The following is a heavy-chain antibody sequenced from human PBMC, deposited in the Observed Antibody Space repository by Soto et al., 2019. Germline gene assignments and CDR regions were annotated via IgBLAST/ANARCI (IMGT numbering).Heavy chain of an antibody. J-gene: IGHJ6*02. D-gene: IGHD5-18*01. CDR1: GGSISSGDYY. CDR3: ARDYVDTANHYYYGMDV. CDR2: IYYSGST. Sequence: LSLTCTVSGGSISSGDYYWSWIRQPPGKGLEWIGYIYYSGSTYYNPSLKSRVTISVDTSKNQFSLKLSSVTAADTAVYYCARDYVDTANHYYYGMDVWGQGTTVTVSS. V-gene: IGHV4-30-4*01.